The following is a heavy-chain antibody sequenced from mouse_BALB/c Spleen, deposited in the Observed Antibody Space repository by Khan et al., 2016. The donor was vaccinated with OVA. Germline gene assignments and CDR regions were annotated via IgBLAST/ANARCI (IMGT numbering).Heavy chain of an antibody. D-gene: IGHD2-14*01. CDR1: GYSITTDYA. V-gene: IGHV3-2*02. Sequence: EVQLQESGPGLVKPSQSLSLTCTVTGYSITTDYAWNWIRQFPGNKLEWMGFISYNGNTKYNPSLKSRISITRDTSKNQFFLQLKSVTTEDTARYYCARVYRGDFDYWGQGTTLTVSS. CDR3: ARVYRGDFDY. J-gene: IGHJ2*01. CDR2: ISYNGNT.